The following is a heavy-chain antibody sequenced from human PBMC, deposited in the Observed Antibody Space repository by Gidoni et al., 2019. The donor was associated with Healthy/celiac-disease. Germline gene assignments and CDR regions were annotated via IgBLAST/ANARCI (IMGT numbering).Heavy chain of an antibody. CDR1: GFTFIHYY. Sequence: QVQLVESGGGVGKTGGSLRLSCAASGFTFIHYYMSWIRQAPGKGLDWVSYISSSGSTRYYADSVKGRFTISRDNAKNSLYLQMNSLRAEDTAVYYCARDLYYYDSSGSPPGHWGQGTLVTVSS. V-gene: IGHV3-11*01. D-gene: IGHD3-22*01. J-gene: IGHJ1*01. CDR3: ARDLYYYDSSGSPPGH. CDR2: ISSSGSTR.